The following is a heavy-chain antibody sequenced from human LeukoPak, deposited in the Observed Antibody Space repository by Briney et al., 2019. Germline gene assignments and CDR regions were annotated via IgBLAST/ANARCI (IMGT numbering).Heavy chain of an antibody. CDR1: GFTFSSYW. V-gene: IGHV3-7*01. Sequence: QPGGSLRLSCAASGFTFSSYWMSWVRLAPGKGLEWVANIKQDGSEKYYVDSVKGRFTISRDNAKNSLYLHMNSLRVEDTAVYYCARASSGRYFAFIDYWGQGILVTVSS. CDR2: IKQDGSEK. CDR3: ARASSGRYFAFIDY. D-gene: IGHD1-26*01. J-gene: IGHJ4*02.